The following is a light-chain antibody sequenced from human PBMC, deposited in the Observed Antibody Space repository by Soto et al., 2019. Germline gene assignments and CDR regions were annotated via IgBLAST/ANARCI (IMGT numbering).Light chain of an antibody. J-gene: IGKJ1*01. CDR1: QGISNY. Sequence: DIQMTQSPSSLSASVRDRVTITCRASQGISNYLDWYQQKPGKVPKLLIYAASTLQSGVPSRFSGSGSGTDFTLTISSLQPEDVATYYCQKYDSAPWTLGQGTKVEIK. CDR2: AAS. CDR3: QKYDSAPWT. V-gene: IGKV1-27*01.